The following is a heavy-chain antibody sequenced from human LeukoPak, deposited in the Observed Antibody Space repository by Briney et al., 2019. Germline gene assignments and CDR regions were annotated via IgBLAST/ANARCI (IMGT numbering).Heavy chain of an antibody. D-gene: IGHD4-23*01. CDR2: IDYSGST. J-gene: IGHJ4*02. CDR3: ARRSLTTVVTLHYHDYYFDY. V-gene: IGHV4-31*03. Sequence: PSQTLSLTCTVSRGSISSGGYYWSWTRQHPGKGLEWIGLIDYSGSTYYNASLKSRVTISVDTSKNQFSLKLSSVTAADTAVYYCARRSLTTVVTLHYHDYYFDYWGQGTLVTVSS. CDR1: RGSISSGGYY.